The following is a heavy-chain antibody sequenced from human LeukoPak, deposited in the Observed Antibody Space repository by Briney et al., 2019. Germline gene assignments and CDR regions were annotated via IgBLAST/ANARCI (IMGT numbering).Heavy chain of an antibody. CDR3: ARDPGVALPTYYYYMDF. CDR1: GFPFSTYV. D-gene: IGHD2-15*01. Sequence: GGSLRLSCAASGFPFSTYVFHWVRQAPGKGLECVAVISQTGSIETYADSVEGRLTISRDNSQNTVYLQMHSLSVEDTAVYYCARDPGVALPTYYYYMDFWGNGTTVTVSS. CDR2: ISQTGSIE. J-gene: IGHJ6*03. V-gene: IGHV3-30*03.